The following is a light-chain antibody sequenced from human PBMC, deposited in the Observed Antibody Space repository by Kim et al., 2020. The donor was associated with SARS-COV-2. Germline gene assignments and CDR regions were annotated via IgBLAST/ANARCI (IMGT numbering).Light chain of an antibody. Sequence: LSPGERATLSCRASLSVSSSYLAWYQQKPGQAPRLLIYGASSRATGIPDRFSGSGSGTDFTLTISRLEPEDFAVYYCQQYGSSRAFGQGTKVDIK. CDR3: QQYGSSRA. V-gene: IGKV3-20*01. CDR1: LSVSSSY. J-gene: IGKJ1*01. CDR2: GAS.